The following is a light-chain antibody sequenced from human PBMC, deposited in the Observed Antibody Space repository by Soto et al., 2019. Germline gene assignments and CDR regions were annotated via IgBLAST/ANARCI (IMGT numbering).Light chain of an antibody. V-gene: IGKV3-15*01. J-gene: IGKJ4*01. Sequence: EIVMTQSPVTLSVSPGDRATLSCRASQSVNSNLAWYQHKPGQTPKLLIYVASTRATGIPARFSGSGSGTEFTLTISSLQSEDCAVYYGQQYNVWPLTVGGGTKVVFK. CDR3: QQYNVWPLT. CDR2: VAS. CDR1: QSVNSN.